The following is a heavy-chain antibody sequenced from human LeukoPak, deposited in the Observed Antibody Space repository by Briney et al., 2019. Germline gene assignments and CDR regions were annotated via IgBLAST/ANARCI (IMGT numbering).Heavy chain of an antibody. D-gene: IGHD6-13*01. CDR3: ARGRQQLATIYYYYYMDV. CDR2: INHSGST. V-gene: IGHV4-34*01. J-gene: IGHJ6*03. CDR1: GGSFSGHY. Sequence: PSETLSLTCAVYGGSFSGHYWSWIRQPPGKGLEWIGEINHSGSTNYNPSLKSRVTISVDTSKNQFSLKLSSVTAADTAVYYCARGRQQLATIYYYYYMDVWGKGTTVTVSS.